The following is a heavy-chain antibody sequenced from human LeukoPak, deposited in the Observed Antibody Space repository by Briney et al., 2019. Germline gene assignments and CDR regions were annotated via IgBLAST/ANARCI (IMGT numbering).Heavy chain of an antibody. Sequence: SETLSLTCTVSGGSISSYYWSWIRQPAGKGLEWIGRIYTSGSTNYNPSLRSRVTMSVDTSKNQFSLKLSSVTAADTAVYYCARDGSSGWGNRFDPWGQGTLVTVSS. CDR2: IYTSGST. CDR3: ARDGSSGWGNRFDP. CDR1: GGSISSYY. J-gene: IGHJ5*02. V-gene: IGHV4-4*07. D-gene: IGHD6-19*01.